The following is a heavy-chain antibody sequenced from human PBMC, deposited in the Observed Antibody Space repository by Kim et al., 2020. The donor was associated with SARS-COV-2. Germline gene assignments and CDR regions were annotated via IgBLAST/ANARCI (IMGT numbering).Heavy chain of an antibody. CDR2: MNPNSGNT. J-gene: IGHJ6*03. CDR1: GYTFTSYD. Sequence: ASVKVSCKASGYTFTSYDINWVRQATGQGLVWMGWMNPNSGNTGYAQKFQGRVTMTRTTSISTAYMELSSLRSEDTAVYYCARGHLKSIVVVIAPRPYYYYMDVWGKGTTVTVSS. V-gene: IGHV1-8*01. D-gene: IGHD2-21*01. CDR3: ARGHLKSIVVVIAPRPYYYYMDV.